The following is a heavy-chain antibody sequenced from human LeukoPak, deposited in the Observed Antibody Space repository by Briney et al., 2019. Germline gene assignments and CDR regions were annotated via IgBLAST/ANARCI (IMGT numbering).Heavy chain of an antibody. D-gene: IGHD1-26*01. CDR2: ISGSGVST. V-gene: IGHV3-23*01. Sequence: GGTLRLSCAASGFTFSSYGMSWVRQAPGKGLEWVSAISGSGVSTYYADSVKGRFTISRDNSKNTLYLQMNSLRAEDTAVYYCARGGSYLSAFDIWGQGTMVTVSS. CDR3: ARGGSYLSAFDI. CDR1: GFTFSSYG. J-gene: IGHJ3*02.